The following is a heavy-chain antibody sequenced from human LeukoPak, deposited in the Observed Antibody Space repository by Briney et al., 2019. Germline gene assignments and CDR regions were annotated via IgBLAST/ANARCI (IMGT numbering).Heavy chain of an antibody. CDR3: AKLIEGYHILPGYDDY. CDR1: GFTFSNAW. Sequence: PGGSLRLSCAASGFTFSNAWMSWVRQAPGRGLEWVGRIKSKTDGGTTDYAAPVKGRCTISRDNPKNTLYLQMNSLRAEDTAVYYCAKLIEGYHILPGYDDYWGQGTLVTVSS. V-gene: IGHV3-15*01. J-gene: IGHJ4*02. CDR2: IKSKTDGGTT. D-gene: IGHD3-9*01.